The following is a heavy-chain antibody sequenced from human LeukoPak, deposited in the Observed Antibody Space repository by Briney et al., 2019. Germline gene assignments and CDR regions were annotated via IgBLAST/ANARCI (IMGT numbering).Heavy chain of an antibody. CDR3: ARVTSSSWFEGYFDY. Sequence: SETLSLTCTVSGYSISSGYYWGWIRQPPGKGLEWIGNIYHGGSTYYNPSLKSRVTMSGDTSKNQFSLYLSSVTAADTAVYYCARVTSSSWFEGYFDYWGQGTLVTVSS. V-gene: IGHV4-38-2*02. J-gene: IGHJ4*02. CDR1: GYSISSGYY. CDR2: IYHGGST. D-gene: IGHD6-13*01.